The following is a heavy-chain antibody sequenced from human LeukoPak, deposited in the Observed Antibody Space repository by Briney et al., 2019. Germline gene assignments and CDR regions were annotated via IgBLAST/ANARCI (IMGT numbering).Heavy chain of an antibody. CDR1: GFTFSSYW. D-gene: IGHD2-21*02. CDR2: IDHGGST. CDR3: ARDLASCAGDCYSDGFDY. J-gene: IGHJ4*02. V-gene: IGHV4-4*02. Sequence: GSLRLSCAASGFTFSSYWMSWVRQAPGKGLEWIGSIDHGGSTYYNPSLRSRVIVSVDTSKNHFSLKMSSVTAADTAVYYCARDLASCAGDCYSDGFDYWGQGALVTVSS.